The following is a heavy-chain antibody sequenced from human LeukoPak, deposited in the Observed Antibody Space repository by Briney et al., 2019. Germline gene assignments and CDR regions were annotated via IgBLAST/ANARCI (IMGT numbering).Heavy chain of an antibody. J-gene: IGHJ5*02. V-gene: IGHV4-59*08. CDR1: GGSISSYY. Sequence: PSETLSLTCTVSGGSISSYYWSWIRQPPGKGLEWIGYIYYSGSTNYNPSLKSRVTISVDTSKNQFSLKLSSVTAADTAVYYCARGYFDWFPTWFDPWGQGNLVTVSS. D-gene: IGHD3-9*01. CDR2: IYYSGST. CDR3: ARGYFDWFPTWFDP.